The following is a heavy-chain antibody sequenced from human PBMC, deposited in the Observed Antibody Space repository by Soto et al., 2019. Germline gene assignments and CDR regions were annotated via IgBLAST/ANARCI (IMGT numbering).Heavy chain of an antibody. J-gene: IGHJ5*02. Sequence: GASVKVSCKASGYTFTSYAMHWVRQAPGQRLEWMGWINAGNGNTKYSQKFQGRVTITRDTSASTAYMELSSVTAADTAVYYCARGSPVPYSSSWLQSMGAWFDPWGQGTLVTVSS. CDR2: INAGNGNT. D-gene: IGHD6-13*01. V-gene: IGHV1-3*01. CDR1: GYTFTSYA. CDR3: ARGSPVPYSSSWLQSMGAWFDP.